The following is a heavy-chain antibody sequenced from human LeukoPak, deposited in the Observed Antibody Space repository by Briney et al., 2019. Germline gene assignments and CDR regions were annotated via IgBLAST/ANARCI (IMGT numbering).Heavy chain of an antibody. J-gene: IGHJ5*02. D-gene: IGHD2-2*01. CDR2: IYTSGST. V-gene: IGHV4-4*07. CDR3: ARDTKYQLLVWLDP. Sequence: SETLSLTCTVSGGSISSYYWSWIRQPAGKGLEWIGRIYTSGSTNYNPSLKSRVTMSVDTSKNQFSLKLNSVTAADTAVYYCARDTKYQLLVWLDPWGQGTLVTVSS. CDR1: GGSISSYY.